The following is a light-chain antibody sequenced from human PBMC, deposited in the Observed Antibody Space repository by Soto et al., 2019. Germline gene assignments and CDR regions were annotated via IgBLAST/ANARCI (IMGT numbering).Light chain of an antibody. CDR1: QSVSSN. V-gene: IGKV3-15*01. CDR3: LQYHNLWA. J-gene: IGKJ1*01. Sequence: EIVITQSPATLSVSTGEGATLSCRASQSVSSNFAWYQQKPGQAPRLLIYDASTRATGIPARFSGSGSGTEFTLTIRSLQSEYFTFYSCLQYHNLWAFGQGTKVDIK. CDR2: DAS.